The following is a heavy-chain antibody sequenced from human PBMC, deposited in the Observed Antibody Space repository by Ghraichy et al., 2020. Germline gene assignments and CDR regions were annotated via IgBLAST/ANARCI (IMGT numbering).Heavy chain of an antibody. Sequence: GGSLRLSCAASGFTFSSYGMHWVRQAPGKGLEWVAVISYDGSNKYYADSVKGRFTISRDNSKNTLYLQMNSLRAEDTAVYYCAKDQGNPLLPGSYSGFSAFDIWGQGTMVTVSS. CDR3: AKDQGNPLLPGSYSGFSAFDI. D-gene: IGHD1-26*01. CDR1: GFTFSSYG. V-gene: IGHV3-30*18. CDR2: ISYDGSNK. J-gene: IGHJ3*02.